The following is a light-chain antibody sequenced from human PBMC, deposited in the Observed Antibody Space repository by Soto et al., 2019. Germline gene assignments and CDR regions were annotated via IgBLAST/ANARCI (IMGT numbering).Light chain of an antibody. V-gene: IGKV1-5*03. CDR1: QSISSW. Sequence: DIQMTQSPSTLPASVGDRVTITCRASQSISSWLAWYQQKPGTAPNLLIYKASTLQSGVPSRFSGSGSGTEFSLTISSLQPDDSAAYYCQQYNDHWTFGQGTKLAIK. J-gene: IGKJ1*01. CDR3: QQYNDHWT. CDR2: KAS.